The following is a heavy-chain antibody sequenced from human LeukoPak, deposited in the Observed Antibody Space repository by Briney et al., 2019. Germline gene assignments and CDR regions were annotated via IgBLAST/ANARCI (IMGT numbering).Heavy chain of an antibody. Sequence: PSETLSLTCTVSGGSISSYYWSWIWQPPGKGLEWIGYIYYSGSTNYNPSLKSRVTISVDTSKNQFSLKLSSVTAADTAVYYCARAAGGYYYYYMDVWGKGTTVTVSS. J-gene: IGHJ6*03. CDR1: GGSISSYY. CDR2: IYYSGST. V-gene: IGHV4-59*01. D-gene: IGHD3-16*01. CDR3: ARAAGGYYYYYMDV.